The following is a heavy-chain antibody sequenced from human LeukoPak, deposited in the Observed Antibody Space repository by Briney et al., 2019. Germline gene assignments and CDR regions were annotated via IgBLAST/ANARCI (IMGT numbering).Heavy chain of an antibody. CDR2: ISGSSRHI. CDR3: ARGYCGGDCYGD. D-gene: IGHD2-21*02. V-gene: IGHV3-21*01. J-gene: IGHJ1*01. CDR1: GFTFSDYT. Sequence: GGSLRLSCAASGFTFSDYTMNWVRQALGKGLEYVSSISGSSRHIYYADSVKGRFTISRDNTKSSLYLQMNSLRVEDMAVYYCARGYCGGDCYGDWGQGTLVTVSS.